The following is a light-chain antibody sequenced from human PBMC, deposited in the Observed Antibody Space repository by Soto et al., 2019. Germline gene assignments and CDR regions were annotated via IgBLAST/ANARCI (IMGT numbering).Light chain of an antibody. CDR3: QQYGGSPPYT. CDR1: QSVYSNY. J-gene: IGKJ2*01. CDR2: GAS. V-gene: IGKV3-20*01. Sequence: ETVLTQSPDTLSLSPGERATLSCRASQSVYSNYLAWYQQKPGQAPRLLLYGASSRATGIPDRFSGSGSGTDFTLTISRLETEDFAVYYCQQYGGSPPYTFGQGTKLEIK.